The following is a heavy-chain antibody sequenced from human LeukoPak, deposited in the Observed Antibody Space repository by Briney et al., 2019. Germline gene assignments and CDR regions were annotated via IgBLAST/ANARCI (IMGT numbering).Heavy chain of an antibody. J-gene: IGHJ4*02. CDR2: ISAYNGNT. D-gene: IGHD3-3*01. CDR1: GYTFTSYG. Sequence: ASVKVSCKASGYTFTSYGISWVRQAPGQGLEWTGWISAYNGNTNYAQKLQGRVTMTTDTSTSTAYMELRSLRSDDTAVYYCARVTIFGVVSYYFDYWGQGTLVTVSS. CDR3: ARVTIFGVVSYYFDY. V-gene: IGHV1-18*01.